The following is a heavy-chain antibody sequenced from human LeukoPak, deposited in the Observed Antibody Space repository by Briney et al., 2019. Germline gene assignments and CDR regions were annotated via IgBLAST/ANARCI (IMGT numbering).Heavy chain of an antibody. D-gene: IGHD3-22*01. V-gene: IGHV1-69*06. J-gene: IGHJ4*02. CDR1: GGTFSSYA. Sequence: SVKVSCKASGGTFSSYAISWVRQAPGQGLEWMGGIIPIFGTANYAQKFQGRVTITADKSTSTAYMELSSLRSEDTAVYYCASVVGSYYHDSSGYYGYWGQGTLVTVSS. CDR3: ASVVGSYYHDSSGYYGY. CDR2: IIPIFGTA.